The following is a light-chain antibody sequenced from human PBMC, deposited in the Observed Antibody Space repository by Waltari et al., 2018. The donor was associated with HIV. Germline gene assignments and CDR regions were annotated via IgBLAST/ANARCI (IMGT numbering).Light chain of an antibody. J-gene: IGLJ1*01. CDR3: CSYADSYSFV. CDR2: DID. V-gene: IGLV2-11*01. Sequence: QSALTQPRSVSGSPGQSVTISCTGTTNDIAAYNYVSWYPQHPGKVPKLMIYDIDKRPSGVPDRFSGSKSGNAAALTISGLQAEDEADYYCCSYADSYSFVFGTGTKVTVL. CDR1: TNDIAAYNY.